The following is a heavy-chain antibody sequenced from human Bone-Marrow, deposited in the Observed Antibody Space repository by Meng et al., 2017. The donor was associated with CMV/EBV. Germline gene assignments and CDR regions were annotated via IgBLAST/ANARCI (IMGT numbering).Heavy chain of an antibody. CDR1: GYTFTGYY. D-gene: IGHD3-3*01. CDR3: ARDFYPYDFWSAFYPANWFDP. V-gene: IGHV1-2*02. CDR2: INPNSGGT. J-gene: IGHJ5*02. Sequence: ASVKVSCKASGYTFTGYYMHWVRQAPGQGLEWMGWINPNSGGTNYAQKFQGRVTMTRDTSINTAYMELTSLRSGDTAVYYCARDFYPYDFWSAFYPANWFDPWGQGTLVTVSS.